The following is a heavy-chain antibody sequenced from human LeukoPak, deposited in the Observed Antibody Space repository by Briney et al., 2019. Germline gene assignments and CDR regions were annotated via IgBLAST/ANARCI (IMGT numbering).Heavy chain of an antibody. CDR2: VSKDGDNE. CDR1: AFIFSSYA. J-gene: IGHJ4*02. V-gene: IGHV3-30*04. D-gene: IGHD2-2*01. CDR3: ARGRLPAHYFDY. Sequence: GGSLRLSCAASAFIFSSYAMHWVRQAPGKGLEWVAVVSKDGDNEYYADSVTGRFTISRDNSRNTPYLQMNSLRGDDTAVYYCARGRLPAHYFDYWGQGTLVTVSS.